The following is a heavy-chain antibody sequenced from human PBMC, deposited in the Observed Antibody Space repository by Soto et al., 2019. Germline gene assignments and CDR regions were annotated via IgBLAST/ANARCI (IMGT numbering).Heavy chain of an antibody. D-gene: IGHD1-26*01. CDR2: INDGNGNT. J-gene: IGHJ2*01. CDR1: GYTFTSYA. Sequence: QVQLVQSGAEVKKPGASVKVSCKASGYTFTSYAMHWVRQAPGQRLEWMGWINDGNGNTKYSQNFQGRVTITRDTSASTAYMERSSLRSEDTAVYYCARGGSLYWYFDLWGRGTLVTVSS. V-gene: IGHV1-3*01. CDR3: ARGGSLYWYFDL.